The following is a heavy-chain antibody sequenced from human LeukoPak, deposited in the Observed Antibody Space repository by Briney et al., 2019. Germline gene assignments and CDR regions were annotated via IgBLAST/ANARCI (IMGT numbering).Heavy chain of an antibody. Sequence: VASVNVSCKASGGTFSSYAISWVRQAPGQGLEWMGGIIPIFGTANYAQKFQGRVTITTDESTSTAYMELSSLRSEDTAVYYCARANYYDSSGYFLFDYWGQGSLVTVSS. V-gene: IGHV1-69*05. CDR3: ARANYYDSSGYFLFDY. D-gene: IGHD3-22*01. CDR1: GGTFSSYA. J-gene: IGHJ4*02. CDR2: IIPIFGTA.